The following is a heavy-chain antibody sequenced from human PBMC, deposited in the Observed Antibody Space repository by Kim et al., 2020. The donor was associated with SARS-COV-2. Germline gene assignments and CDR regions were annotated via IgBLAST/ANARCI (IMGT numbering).Heavy chain of an antibody. D-gene: IGHD6-13*01. CDR1: GGSISSSSYY. CDR2: IYYSGST. CDR3: ARHPRSTAAGIYFYY. Sequence: SETLSLTCTVSGGSISSSSYYWGWIRQPPGKGLEWIGSIYYSGSTYYNPSLKSRVTISVDTSKNQFSLKLSSVTAADTAVYYCARHPRSTAAGIYFYYWG. V-gene: IGHV4-39*01. J-gene: IGHJ4*01.